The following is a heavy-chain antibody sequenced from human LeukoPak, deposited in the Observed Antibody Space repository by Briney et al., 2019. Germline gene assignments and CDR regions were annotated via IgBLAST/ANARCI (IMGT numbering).Heavy chain of an antibody. CDR3: ARGMFRKIYYHGMDV. D-gene: IGHD3-10*01. Sequence: GGSLRLSCAASGFTFDDYTMHWVRQGPGKGLEWVSLITWDGETYYADSVKGRVTIFRDNSKDSLYLQMNSLRTEDAALYYCARGMFRKIYYHGMDVWGQGTTVTASS. J-gene: IGHJ6*02. CDR2: ITWDGET. V-gene: IGHV3-43*01. CDR1: GFTFDDYT.